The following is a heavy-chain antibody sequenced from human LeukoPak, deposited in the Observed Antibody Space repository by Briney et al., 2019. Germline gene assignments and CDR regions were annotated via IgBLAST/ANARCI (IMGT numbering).Heavy chain of an antibody. CDR3: ARELINFHDHTNTGFFDS. V-gene: IGHV1-2*02. Sequence: ASVKVSCKTSGYTFTGYYIHLLRQAPGQGLEWMAWIAPNSGATNYAHKFQGRVTMTRDTSISTAYMEVSSLRSDDTAVYYCARELINFHDHTNTGFFDSWGQGTLVTVSS. CDR1: GYTFTGYY. CDR2: IAPNSGAT. D-gene: IGHD1-14*01. J-gene: IGHJ4*02.